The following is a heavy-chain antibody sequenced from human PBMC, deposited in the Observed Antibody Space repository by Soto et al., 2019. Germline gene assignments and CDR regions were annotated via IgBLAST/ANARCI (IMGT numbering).Heavy chain of an antibody. J-gene: IGHJ4*01. CDR2: IKSKTDGGTT. CDR1: GFTFSDAW. Sequence: GGSLRLSCAASGFTFSDAWINWVRQAPGKGLEWVGRIKSKTDGGTTDFAAPVKGRFAISRDDSRDMVYMQMYSLKTDDTAVYYCTTDSLFTGQLVRMDNWGHGTLVTVS. V-gene: IGHV3-15*07. D-gene: IGHD3-9*01. CDR3: TTDSLFTGQLVRMDN.